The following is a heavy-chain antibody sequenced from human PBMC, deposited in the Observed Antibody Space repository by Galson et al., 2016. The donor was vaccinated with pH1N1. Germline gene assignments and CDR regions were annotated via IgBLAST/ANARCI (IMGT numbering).Heavy chain of an antibody. V-gene: IGHV3-23*01. CDR1: GFTFSDYV. D-gene: IGHD2-15*01. Sequence: SPRLSCAASGFTFSDYVMTWVRQAPGKGLEWVSAIFGSAAKTFYADSVMGRFTISRDNSKNTLYLQMNSLRVEDTAIYYCAKDHPSEGWPALDSWGQGTLVTVSS. CDR2: IFGSAAKT. J-gene: IGHJ4*02. CDR3: AKDHPSEGWPALDS.